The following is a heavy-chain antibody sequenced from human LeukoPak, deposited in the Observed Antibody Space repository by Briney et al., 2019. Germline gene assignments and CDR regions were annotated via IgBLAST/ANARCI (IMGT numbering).Heavy chain of an antibody. CDR1: GFVFSSYA. J-gene: IGHJ5*02. D-gene: IGHD1-26*01. Sequence: AGGSLRLSCAASGFVFSSYAFNWVRQAPGKGLEWVSFISGKSDNSYYADSVEGRFTVSRDNAKNSLFLQLNSLRAEDTAVYYCAREGGSYSKWFDPWGQGTLVTVSS. CDR2: ISGKSDNS. CDR3: AREGGSYSKWFDP. V-gene: IGHV3-21*01.